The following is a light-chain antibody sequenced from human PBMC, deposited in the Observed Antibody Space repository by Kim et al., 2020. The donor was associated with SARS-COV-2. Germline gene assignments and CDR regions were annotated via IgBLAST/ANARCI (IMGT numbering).Light chain of an antibody. CDR1: SGNIASNY. V-gene: IGLV6-57*03. Sequence: TVTGSCTRSSGNIASNYVQWYQQRPGSAPSTLIYENNQSPSGVPDRFSGSIDSSSNSATLTISGMKTEDEADYYCQSYDSSNHWVFGGGTQLTVL. CDR3: QSYDSSNHWV. J-gene: IGLJ3*02. CDR2: ENN.